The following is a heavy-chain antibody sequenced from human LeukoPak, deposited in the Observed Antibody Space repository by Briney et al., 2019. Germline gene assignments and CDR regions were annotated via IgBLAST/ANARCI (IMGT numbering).Heavy chain of an antibody. CDR1: VFTSSDHN. V-gene: IGHV3-72*01. Sequence: GSLRLSPAASVFTSSDHNIDSVRQAPRGGLWRVFRARIRGNGYTTQYAACVEGRFTLSRDDSEHTVYLQMNSLKTEDPAVYFCARIMRVDYGTYYFDYWGQGTLVSVSS. J-gene: IGHJ4*02. D-gene: IGHD4/OR15-4a*01. CDR3: ARIMRVDYGTYYFDY. CDR2: ARIRGNGYTT.